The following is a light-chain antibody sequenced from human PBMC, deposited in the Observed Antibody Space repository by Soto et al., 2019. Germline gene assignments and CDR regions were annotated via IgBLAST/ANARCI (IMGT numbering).Light chain of an antibody. J-gene: IGKJ2*01. Sequence: EIVLTQPPGTLSLSPEQRVTLSCRASQSVSSNYLAWYQQKPGQAPRLLIYGASNRATGVPDRFSGTGSGTDFTLTISRLAPEDFAVYYCHHYGGSLYTFGQGTKLEIK. CDR2: GAS. CDR3: HHYGGSLYT. CDR1: QSVSSNY. V-gene: IGKV3-20*01.